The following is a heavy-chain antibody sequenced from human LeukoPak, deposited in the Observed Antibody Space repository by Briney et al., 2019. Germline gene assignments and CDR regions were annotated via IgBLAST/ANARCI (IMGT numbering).Heavy chain of an antibody. Sequence: GASVKVSCKASGGTFSSYAISWVRQAPGQGLEWMGGFIPIFGTANYAQKFQGRVTITADESTSTAYMELSSLRSEDTAVYYCARVRIVVVPAARSPRGSFDYWGQGTLVTVSS. J-gene: IGHJ4*02. D-gene: IGHD2-2*01. V-gene: IGHV1-69*13. CDR1: GGTFSSYA. CDR3: ARVRIVVVPAARSPRGSFDY. CDR2: FIPIFGTA.